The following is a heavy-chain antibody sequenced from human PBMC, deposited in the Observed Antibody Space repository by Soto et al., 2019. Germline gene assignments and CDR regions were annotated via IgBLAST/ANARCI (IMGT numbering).Heavy chain of an antibody. V-gene: IGHV3-33*01. CDR1: GFTFSSYG. D-gene: IGHD6-13*01. CDR2: IWYDGSNK. Sequence: GGSLRLSCAASGFTFSSYGMHWVRQAPGKGLEWVAVIWYDGSNKYYADSVKGRFTISRDNSKNTLYLQMNSLRAEDTAVYYCARELSGQQLRLEPNHYYYYGMDVWGQGTTVTVSS. J-gene: IGHJ6*02. CDR3: ARELSGQQLRLEPNHYYYYGMDV.